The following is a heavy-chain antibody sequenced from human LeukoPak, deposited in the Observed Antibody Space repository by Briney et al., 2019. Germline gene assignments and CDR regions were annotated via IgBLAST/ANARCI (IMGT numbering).Heavy chain of an antibody. CDR3: ARGPRELGAY. D-gene: IGHD3-16*01. CDR2: MNPNSGFT. V-gene: IGHV1-8*01. Sequence: GASVKVSCKVSGYTFTNYDINWVRQATAQGLEWMGYMNPNSGFTTYAQKFQGRVTMTRDTSISTAYMELSSLRSDDTAVYYCARGPRELGAYWGQGTLVTVSS. J-gene: IGHJ4*02. CDR1: GYTFTNYD.